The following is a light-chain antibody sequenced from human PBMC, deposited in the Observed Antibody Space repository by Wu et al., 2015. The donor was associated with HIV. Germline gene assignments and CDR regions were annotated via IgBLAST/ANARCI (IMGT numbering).Light chain of an antibody. CDR1: RNINTW. V-gene: IGKV1-5*03. J-gene: IGKJ1*01. CDR2: EAS. Sequence: DIQMTQSPSTLSASVGDRVTITCRASRNINTWLAWYQQRPGTAPKLLIYEASALENGVPSRFSGSGSGTEFTLTISSLQPDDFATYYCQQYSFYSRTFGQGTKVEVK. CDR3: QQYSFYSRT.